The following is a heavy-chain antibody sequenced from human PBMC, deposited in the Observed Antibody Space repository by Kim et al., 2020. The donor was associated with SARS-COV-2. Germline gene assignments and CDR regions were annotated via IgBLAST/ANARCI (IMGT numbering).Heavy chain of an antibody. J-gene: IGHJ3*02. CDR3: AGRTENDCSSTSCYLVMFSAFDI. V-gene: IGHV1-69*13. D-gene: IGHD2-2*01. CDR1: GGTFSSYA. CDR2: IIPIFGTA. Sequence: SVKVSCKASGGTFSSYAISWVRQAPGQGLEWMGGIIPIFGTANYAQKFQGRVTITADESTSTAYMELSSLRSEDTAVYYCAGRTENDCSSTSCYLVMFSAFDIWGQGTMVTVSS.